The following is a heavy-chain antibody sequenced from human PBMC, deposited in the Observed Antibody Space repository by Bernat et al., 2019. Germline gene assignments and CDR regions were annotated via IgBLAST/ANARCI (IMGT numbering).Heavy chain of an antibody. V-gene: IGHV3-7*03. Sequence: EVQLVESGGGLVQPGGSLRLSCAASGFTFSSYWMSWVRQAPGKGLEWVANIKQDGCEKYYVDSVKGRFTISRDNAKNSLYLQMNSLRAEDTAVYYCARVGYWVPGHYYYYYMDVWGKGTTVTVSS. CDR1: GFTFSSYW. CDR3: ARVGYWVPGHYYYYYMDV. D-gene: IGHD3-22*01. J-gene: IGHJ6*03. CDR2: IKQDGCEK.